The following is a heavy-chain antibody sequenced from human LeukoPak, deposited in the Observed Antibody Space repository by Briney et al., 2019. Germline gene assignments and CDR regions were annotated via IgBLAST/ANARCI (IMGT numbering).Heavy chain of an antibody. Sequence: PGGSLTLSCAASGFSLNSYSMNWVRQAPGKGLEWVAYIRSSGSTIYYADSVKGRFTISRDTAKNSLYLQMNSLRDEDTAVYYCTRDPDALDYWGQGTLVTVSS. J-gene: IGHJ4*02. CDR1: GFSLNSYS. CDR2: IRSSGSTI. V-gene: IGHV3-48*02. CDR3: TRDPDALDY.